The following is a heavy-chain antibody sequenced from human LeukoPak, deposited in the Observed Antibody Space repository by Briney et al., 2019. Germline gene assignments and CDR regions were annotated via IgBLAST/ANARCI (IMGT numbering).Heavy chain of an antibody. V-gene: IGHV3-30*19. J-gene: IGHJ3*02. CDR3: ARDSGGAARGAFDI. D-gene: IGHD6-13*01. CDR2: IWYDGSNK. Sequence: GGSLRLSCAASGFTFSSYGMHWVRQAPGKGLEWVAVIWYDGSNKYYADSVKGRFTISRDNSKNTLYLQMNSLRAEDTAVYYCARDSGGAARGAFDIWGQGTMVTVSS. CDR1: GFTFSSYG.